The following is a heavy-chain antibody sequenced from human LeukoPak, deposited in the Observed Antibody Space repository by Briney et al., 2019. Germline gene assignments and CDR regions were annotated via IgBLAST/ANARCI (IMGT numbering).Heavy chain of an antibody. CDR3: VRDPPEREELFDY. Sequence: GGSLRLSCAASGFTFSSYAMSWVRQAPGKGLEWVSAISGSGGSTYYADSVKGRFTISRDNSKNTLYLQMNSLRAEDTAVYFCVRDPPEREELFDYWGQGTLVTVSS. CDR2: ISGSGGST. J-gene: IGHJ4*02. V-gene: IGHV3-23*01. D-gene: IGHD1-26*01. CDR1: GFTFSSYA.